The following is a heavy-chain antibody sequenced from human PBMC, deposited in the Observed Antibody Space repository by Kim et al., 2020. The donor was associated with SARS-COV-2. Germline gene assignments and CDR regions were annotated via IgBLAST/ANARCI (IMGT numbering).Heavy chain of an antibody. V-gene: IGHV4-34*01. CDR3: ARGRDSSSSPYNWFDP. J-gene: IGHJ5*02. Sequence: SLKSRVTISVDTSKNQFSLKLSSVTAADTAVYYCARGRDSSSSPYNWFDPWGQGTLVTVSS. D-gene: IGHD6-6*01.